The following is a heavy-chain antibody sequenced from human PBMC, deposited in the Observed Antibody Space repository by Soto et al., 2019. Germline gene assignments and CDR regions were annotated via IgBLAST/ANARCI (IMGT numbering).Heavy chain of an antibody. CDR2: INWNSGIT. CDR3: TKGRGALTVVSNWFDP. V-gene: IGHV3-9*01. D-gene: IGHD3-22*01. Sequence: EVQLVESGGGLVQPGKSLKLSCVAIGFTFEDHAMHWLRQVPGKGLEWVAGINWNSGITGYADSVKGRFTISRDNANNSLHLEMNSLKSEDTALYYCTKGRGALTVVSNWFDPWGQGTPVTVSS. CDR1: GFTFEDHA. J-gene: IGHJ5*02.